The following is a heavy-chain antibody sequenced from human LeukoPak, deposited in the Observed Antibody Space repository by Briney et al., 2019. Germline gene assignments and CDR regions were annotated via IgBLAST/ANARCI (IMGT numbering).Heavy chain of an antibody. CDR3: ARTPSNRVRGLPFDY. CDR2: ISGSGGST. V-gene: IGHV3-23*01. D-gene: IGHD3-10*01. CDR1: GFTFSSYA. Sequence: GGSLRLSCAASGFTFSSYAMSWVRQAPGKGLEWVSAISGSGGSTYYADSVKGRFTISRDNSKNTLYLQMNSLRAEDTAVYYCARTPSNRVRGLPFDYWGQGTLVTVSS. J-gene: IGHJ4*02.